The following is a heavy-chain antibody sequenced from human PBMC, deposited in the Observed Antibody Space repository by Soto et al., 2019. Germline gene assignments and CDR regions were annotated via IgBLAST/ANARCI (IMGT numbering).Heavy chain of an antibody. Sequence: XLQLQESGSGLVKPSQTLSLTCTVSGGSISSGGYSWSWIRQPPGKGLEWIGYIYHSGSTYYNPSLKSRVTISVDRSKNQCSLKLSSVTAADTAVYYCARGPPFLPWGQGTLVTVSS. CDR1: GGSISSGGYS. D-gene: IGHD3-3*02. CDR2: IYHSGST. J-gene: IGHJ5*02. CDR3: ARGPPFLP. V-gene: IGHV4-30-2*01.